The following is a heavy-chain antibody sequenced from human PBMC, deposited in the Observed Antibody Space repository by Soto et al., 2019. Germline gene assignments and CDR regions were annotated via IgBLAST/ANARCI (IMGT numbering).Heavy chain of an antibody. CDR1: GGSISSGDYY. Sequence: SETLSLTCTVSGGSISSGDYYWSWIRQPPGKGLEWIGYIYYSGSTYYNPSLKSRVTISVDTSKNQFSLKLSSVTAADTAVYYCARVRPRAPYYYDSSGYYFDYWGQGTLVTVSS. CDR2: IYYSGST. V-gene: IGHV4-30-4*01. J-gene: IGHJ4*02. D-gene: IGHD3-22*01. CDR3: ARVRPRAPYYYDSSGYYFDY.